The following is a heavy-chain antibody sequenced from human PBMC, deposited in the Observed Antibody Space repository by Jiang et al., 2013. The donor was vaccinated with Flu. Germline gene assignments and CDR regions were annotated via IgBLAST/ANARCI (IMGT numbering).Heavy chain of an antibody. CDR1: GASISSFY. J-gene: IGHJ6*01. Sequence: GSGLVKPSETLSLTCTVSGASISSFYWSWFRQPPGKGLEWIGYTYSSGSSNYNPSLKSRVTISLDASKKQFSLKLSSVTAADTAVYYCARAPSHYNPRGYYDYY. V-gene: IGHV4-4*09. CDR3: ARAPSHYNPRGYYDYY. D-gene: IGHD3-22*01. CDR2: TYSSGSS.